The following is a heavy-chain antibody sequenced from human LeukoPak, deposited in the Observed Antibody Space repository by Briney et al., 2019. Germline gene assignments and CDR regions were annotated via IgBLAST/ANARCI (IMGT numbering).Heavy chain of an antibody. D-gene: IGHD5-18*01. CDR1: GFTFSSYW. J-gene: IGHJ6*03. Sequence: GGSLRLSCAASGFTFSSYWMSWVRQAPGKGLEWVANIKQDGSEKYYVDSVRGRFTISRDNAKNSLYLQMNSLRAEDTAVYYCAKDARNSYGLTSVIYYMDVWGKGTTVTVSS. CDR3: AKDARNSYGLTSVIYYMDV. V-gene: IGHV3-7*01. CDR2: IKQDGSEK.